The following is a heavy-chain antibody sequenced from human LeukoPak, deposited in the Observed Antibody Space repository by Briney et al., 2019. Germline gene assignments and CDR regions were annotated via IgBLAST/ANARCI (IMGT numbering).Heavy chain of an antibody. V-gene: IGHV1-8*03. CDR3: ARLGRMVTPFDY. J-gene: IGHJ4*02. CDR1: GYTFTSYD. D-gene: IGHD5-18*01. Sequence: ASVKVSCKASGYTFTSYDINWVRQATGQGLEWMGWMNPNSGNTGYAQRFQGRVTITRNTSISTAYMELSSLRSEDTAVYYCARLGRMVTPFDYWGQGTLVTVSS. CDR2: MNPNSGNT.